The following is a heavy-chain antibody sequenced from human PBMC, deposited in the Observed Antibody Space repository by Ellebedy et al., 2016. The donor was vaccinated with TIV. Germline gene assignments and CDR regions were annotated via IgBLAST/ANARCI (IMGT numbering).Heavy chain of an antibody. V-gene: IGHV1-18*01. CDR3: ATDSRYSYGYRFNF. Sequence: ASVKVSCKASGYTFTIYGISWVRQAPGQGLEWMGWISAYNGNTNYAQKLQGRVTMTTDTSTTTAYMELRSLRSEDTAVYYCATDSRYSYGYRFNFWGQGTLVIVSS. CDR2: ISAYNGNT. CDR1: GYTFTIYG. J-gene: IGHJ4*02. D-gene: IGHD5-18*01.